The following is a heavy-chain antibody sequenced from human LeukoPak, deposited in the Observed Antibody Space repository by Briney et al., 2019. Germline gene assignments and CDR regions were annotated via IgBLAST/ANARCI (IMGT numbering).Heavy chain of an antibody. CDR3: ARDLMGWDLHYFDY. V-gene: IGHV3-21*01. Sequence: GGSLRLSCAASGFTFSSYEMNWVRQAPGKGLEWVSSISSSSSYIYYADSVKGRFTISRDNAKNSLYLQMHSLRAEDTAVYYCARDLMGWDLHYFDYWGQGTLVTVSS. CDR1: GFTFSSYE. CDR2: ISSSSSYI. D-gene: IGHD1-26*01. J-gene: IGHJ4*02.